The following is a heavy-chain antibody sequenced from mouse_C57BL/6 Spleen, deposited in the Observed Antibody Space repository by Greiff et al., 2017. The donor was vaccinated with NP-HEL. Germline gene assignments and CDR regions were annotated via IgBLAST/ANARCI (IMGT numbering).Heavy chain of an antibody. D-gene: IGHD1-1*01. V-gene: IGHV1-18*01. CDR2: INPNNGGT. Sequence: LVESGASVKIPCKASGYTFTDYNMDWVKQSHGKSLEWIGDINPNNGGTIYNQKFKGKATLTVDKSSSTAYMELRSLTSEDTAVYYCAREDGSSYLAYFDVWGTGTTVTVSS. J-gene: IGHJ1*03. CDR3: AREDGSSYLAYFDV. CDR1: GYTFTDYN.